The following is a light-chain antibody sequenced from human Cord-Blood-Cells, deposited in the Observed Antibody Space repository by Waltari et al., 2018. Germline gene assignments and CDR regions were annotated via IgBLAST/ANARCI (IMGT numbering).Light chain of an antibody. CDR2: EDN. CDR1: SGSIASNY. Sequence: NFMLTQPHSVSESPGKTVTISCTRSSGSIASNYVQWYQQRPGSSPTTVIYEDNQRPSGVPDRFSGSIDSSYNSACLTISGLKTEDEADYYCQSYDSSNWVFGGGTKLTVL. J-gene: IGLJ3*02. V-gene: IGLV6-57*01. CDR3: QSYDSSNWV.